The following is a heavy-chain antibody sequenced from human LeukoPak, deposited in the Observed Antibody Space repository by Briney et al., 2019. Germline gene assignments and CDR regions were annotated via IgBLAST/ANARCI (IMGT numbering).Heavy chain of an antibody. J-gene: IGHJ4*02. CDR2: INPNSGGT. D-gene: IGHD6-19*01. Sequence: ASVKVSCKASGYYFTSYGINWVRQVPGQGLEWMGWINPNSGGTNYAQKFQGRVTMTRDTSISTAYMELSRLRSDDTAVYYCARDDTMYSSGWPTYWGQGTLVTVSS. CDR3: ARDDTMYSSGWPTY. CDR1: GYYFTSYG. V-gene: IGHV1-2*02.